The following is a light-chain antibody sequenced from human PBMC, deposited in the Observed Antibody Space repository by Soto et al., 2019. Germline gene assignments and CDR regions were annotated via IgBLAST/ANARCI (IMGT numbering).Light chain of an antibody. CDR1: QSLSSNF. V-gene: IGKV3-20*01. Sequence: EIVLTPSQATLSFSPGERAILSFSASQSLSSNFLAWYQQKPGQPPRLLIYDSSTRATGFPDRFSGSGSGTGFTLTIIRLEPEDFAVYYCHQYDSWKFGQGTKVDIK. CDR2: DSS. J-gene: IGKJ1*01. CDR3: HQYDSWK.